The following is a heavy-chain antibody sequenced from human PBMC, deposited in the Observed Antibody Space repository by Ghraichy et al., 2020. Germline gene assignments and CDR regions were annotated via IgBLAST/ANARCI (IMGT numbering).Heavy chain of an antibody. V-gene: IGHV3-23*01. CDR2: ISGSGGST. CDR1: GFTFSSYA. Sequence: GGSLRLSCAASGFTFSSYAMSWVRQAPGKGLEWVSAISGSGGSTYYADSVKGRFTISRDNSKNTLYLQMNSLRAEDTAVYYCAKDYYDSSGYSEFDYWGQGTLVTVSS. D-gene: IGHD3-22*01. J-gene: IGHJ4*02. CDR3: AKDYYDSSGYSEFDY.